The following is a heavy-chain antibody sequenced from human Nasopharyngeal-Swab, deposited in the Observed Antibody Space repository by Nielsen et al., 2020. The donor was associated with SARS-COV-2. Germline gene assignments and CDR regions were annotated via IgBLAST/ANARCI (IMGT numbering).Heavy chain of an antibody. J-gene: IGHJ3*02. V-gene: IGHV5-51*01. D-gene: IGHD3-22*01. CDR3: ARTAIEGGYYRGDAFDI. CDR2: IYPGDSDT. CDR1: GYRFISYW. Sequence: GESLKISCQGSGYRFISYWIGWVRQMPVKGLEWMGIIYPGDSDTTYSPSFQGQVTISADKSINTAYLQWSSLTASDTAMYYCARTAIEGGYYRGDAFDIWGQGTMVTVSS.